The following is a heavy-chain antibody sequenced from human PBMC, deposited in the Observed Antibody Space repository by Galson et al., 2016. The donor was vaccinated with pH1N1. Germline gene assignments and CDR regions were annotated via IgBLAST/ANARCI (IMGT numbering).Heavy chain of an antibody. D-gene: IGHD5-12*01. J-gene: IGHJ6*02. CDR1: GFMFSGYA. V-gene: IGHV3-30*18. Sequence: SLRLSCAASGFMFSGYAMHWVRQAPGKGLEWVAVTSRDRSNQYYGDSVKGRFTISRDNSKNTLYLQMNSLRGEDTAVYYCAKGQYSGPRDYYVTDVWGQGTTVIVSS. CDR2: TSRDRSNQ. CDR3: AKGQYSGPRDYYVTDV.